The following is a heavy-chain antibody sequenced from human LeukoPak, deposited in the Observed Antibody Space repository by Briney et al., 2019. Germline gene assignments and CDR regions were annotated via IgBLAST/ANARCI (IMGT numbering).Heavy chain of an antibody. V-gene: IGHV3-11*01. CDR1: GFTFSDYY. CDR2: ISSSGSTI. D-gene: IGHD2-21*02. Sequence: PGGSLRLSCAASGFTFSDYYMSWIRQAPGKGLEWVSYISSSGSTIYYADSVKGRFTISRDNAKNSLYLQMNSLRAEDTAVYYCAKRPYCGGDCYSGTDAFDIWGQGTMVTVSS. J-gene: IGHJ3*02. CDR3: AKRPYCGGDCYSGTDAFDI.